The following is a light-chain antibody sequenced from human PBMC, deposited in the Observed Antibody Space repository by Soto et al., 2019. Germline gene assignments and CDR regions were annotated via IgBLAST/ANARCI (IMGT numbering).Light chain of an antibody. J-gene: IGLJ1*01. CDR2: GNS. CDR1: SSNIGAGYD. Sequence: QAVVTQPPSVSGAPGQRVTISCTGSSSNIGAGYDVHWYQQLPGTAPKLLSYGNSNRPSGVPDRFSGSKSGTSASLAITGLQAEDEADYYCQSYDSSLSGSSVFGTGTKLTVL. CDR3: QSYDSSLSGSSV. V-gene: IGLV1-40*01.